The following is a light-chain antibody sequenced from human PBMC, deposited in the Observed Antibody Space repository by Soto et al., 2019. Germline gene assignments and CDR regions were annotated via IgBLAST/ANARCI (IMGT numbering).Light chain of an antibody. V-gene: IGKV1-27*01. Sequence: DIQMTQSPSSLSASIGDRVTITCRARQGISNYLAWYQQRPGELPNLLIYATSTLPSGVPSRFSGSGSGTDCTLTISSLQPEDVATYYCRNYYTAPEAFGQGTKVEIK. J-gene: IGKJ1*01. CDR3: RNYYTAPEA. CDR2: ATS. CDR1: QGISNY.